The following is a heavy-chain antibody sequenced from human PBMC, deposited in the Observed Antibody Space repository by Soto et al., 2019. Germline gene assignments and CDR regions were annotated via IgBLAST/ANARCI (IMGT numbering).Heavy chain of an antibody. CDR2: IHFSGET. D-gene: IGHD2-21*01. Sequence: SETLSLTCTVSGASIGRGGYYWTWIRQHPGKALEWMGHIHFSGETNYNPSLMGRLTMSIDTSTNQFSLNLAAVTAADTAMYYCARDQGGDLDYWGQGTLVTVSS. CDR1: GASIGRGGYY. V-gene: IGHV4-31*03. CDR3: ARDQGGDLDY. J-gene: IGHJ4*02.